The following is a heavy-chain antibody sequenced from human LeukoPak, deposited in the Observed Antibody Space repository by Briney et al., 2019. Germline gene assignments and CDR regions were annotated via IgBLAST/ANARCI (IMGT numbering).Heavy chain of an antibody. D-gene: IGHD1-1*01. J-gene: IGHJ3*02. CDR1: GYTFTDHF. CDR3: ARDPGGKGDFDI. V-gene: IGHV1-2*02. CDR2: INPNSGGT. Sequence: ASMKVSCRPSGYTFTDHFMHWVRQAPGQGLEWMGWINPNSGGTNYAQIFQGRVTMTRDTSIGTVYMELNRLRSDDTAVYYCARDPGGKGDFDIWGQGTVVTVSS.